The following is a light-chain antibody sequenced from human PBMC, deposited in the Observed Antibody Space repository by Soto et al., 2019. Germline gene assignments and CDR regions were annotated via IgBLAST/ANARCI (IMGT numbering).Light chain of an antibody. J-gene: IGKJ1*01. V-gene: IGKV3-20*01. CDR1: QSVSSSY. CDR3: QQYGSSRT. CDR2: GAS. Sequence: EIVXTQSPXTLSLSPGERATLSCRASQSVSSSYLAWYQQKPGQAPRLLIYGASSRATGIPDRFSGSGSGTDFTLTISRLEPEDFAVYYCQQYGSSRTFGQGTKVEIK.